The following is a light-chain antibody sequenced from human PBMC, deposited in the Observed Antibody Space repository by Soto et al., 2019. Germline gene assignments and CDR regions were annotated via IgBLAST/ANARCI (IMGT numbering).Light chain of an antibody. J-gene: IGKJ1*01. CDR3: QQIYSSPPT. CDR2: ATS. V-gene: IGKV1-39*01. CDR1: ETVRRY. Sequence: DIQMTQSPSSLSASVGDTVTITCRASETVRRYLNWYQQKPGRAPSLLIYATSSLQIGVPSRFSGSGSGTDFTLNISALQPEDFGNYYCQQIYSSPPTFGQGTKVEIQ.